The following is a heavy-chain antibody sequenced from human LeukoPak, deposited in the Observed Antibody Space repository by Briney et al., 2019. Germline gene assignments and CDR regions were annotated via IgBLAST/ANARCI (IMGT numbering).Heavy chain of an antibody. CDR3: AKDSSGDFDY. CDR1: GFSFSSYV. Sequence: GGSLRLSCAASGFSFSSYVMSWVRQAPGKGLEWVSAISGSGGSTYHADSVKGRFTISRDNSKNTLYLQMNSLRAEDTAVYYCAKDSSGDFDYWGQGTLVTVSS. J-gene: IGHJ4*02. V-gene: IGHV3-23*01. CDR2: ISGSGGST.